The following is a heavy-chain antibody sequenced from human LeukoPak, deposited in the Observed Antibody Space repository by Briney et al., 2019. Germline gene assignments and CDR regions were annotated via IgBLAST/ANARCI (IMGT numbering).Heavy chain of an antibody. J-gene: IGHJ4*02. D-gene: IGHD2-2*01. V-gene: IGHV4-34*01. CDR2: INHSGST. Sequence: SETLSLTCAVYGGSFSGYYWSWIRQPPGKGLEWIGEINHSGSTNYNPSLKSRVTISVDASKNQFSLKLSSVTAADTAVYYCARTSSTSPGGGYYFDYWGQGTLVTVSS. CDR3: ARTSSTSPGGGYYFDY. CDR1: GGSFSGYY.